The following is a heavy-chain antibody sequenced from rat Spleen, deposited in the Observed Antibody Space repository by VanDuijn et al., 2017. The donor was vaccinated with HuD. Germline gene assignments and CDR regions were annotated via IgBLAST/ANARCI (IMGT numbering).Heavy chain of an antibody. D-gene: IGHD1-11*01. Sequence: EVQLVESDGGLVQPGRSLKLSCAASGFTFSDYYMAWVRQAPTKGLEWVATISYDGSSTYYRDSVKGRFTISRDNAKSTLYLQMDSLRSEDTATYYCARHGHGGYSPFDYWGQGVMVTVSS. CDR1: GFTFSDYY. V-gene: IGHV5-29*01. J-gene: IGHJ2*01. CDR2: ISYDGSST. CDR3: ARHGHGGYSPFDY.